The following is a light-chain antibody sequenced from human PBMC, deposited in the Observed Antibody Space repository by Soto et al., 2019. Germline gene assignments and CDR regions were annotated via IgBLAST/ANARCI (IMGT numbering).Light chain of an antibody. Sequence: EIALTQSPGTLSLSPGDRATLSCRASQSVSSSDLAWYQQKPGQAPRLLIYGASTRATGIPDRFSGSASGTYFTLTISRLEPEDLAVYYCQQYGGSPLYTFGQGTKLEIK. CDR1: QSVSSSD. CDR2: GAS. J-gene: IGKJ2*01. V-gene: IGKV3-20*01. CDR3: QQYGGSPLYT.